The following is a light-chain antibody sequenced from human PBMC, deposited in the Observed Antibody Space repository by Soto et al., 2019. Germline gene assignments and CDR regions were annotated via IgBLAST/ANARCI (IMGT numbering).Light chain of an antibody. J-gene: IGLJ2*01. CDR1: RSNIGSNI. CDR3: AAWDASLNGLL. V-gene: IGLV1-44*01. CDR2: SSD. Sequence: QSVLTQPPSASGTPGQRVTISCSGSRSNIGSNIVNWYQQLPGTAPKLLIYSSDQRPSGVPDRFSGSKSGTSASLAISGLQSEDEADYYCAAWDASLNGLLFGGGTKVTVL.